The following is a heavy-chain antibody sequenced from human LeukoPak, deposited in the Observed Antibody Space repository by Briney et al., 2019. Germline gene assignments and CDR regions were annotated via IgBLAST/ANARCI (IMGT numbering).Heavy chain of an antibody. CDR1: GASISRHY. D-gene: IGHD3-22*01. Sequence: ASETLSLTCVVSGASISRHYWSWIRQPPGKGLEWIGYISASRRTNYNPALKSRVTISGDTSKNQFSLRLTSLTAADTAVYYCARHRENSYESSHMGFDPWGPGTLVTVSS. CDR3: ARHRENSYESSHMGFDP. J-gene: IGHJ5*02. V-gene: IGHV4-4*09. CDR2: ISASRRT.